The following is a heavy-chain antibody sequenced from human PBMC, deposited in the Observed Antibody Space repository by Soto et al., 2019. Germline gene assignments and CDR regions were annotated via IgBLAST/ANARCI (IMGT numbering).Heavy chain of an antibody. CDR1: GFTFSDYY. CDR3: ARGLGYYDSSGYFDY. Sequence: PGGSLRLSCAASGFTFSDYYMSWIRQAPGKGLEWVSYISSSDSIYYADSVKGRFTISRDNAKNSVYLQMNSLRAEDTAVYYCARGLGYYDSSGYFDYWGQGTLVTVSS. D-gene: IGHD3-22*01. J-gene: IGHJ4*02. V-gene: IGHV3-11*01. CDR2: ISSSDSI.